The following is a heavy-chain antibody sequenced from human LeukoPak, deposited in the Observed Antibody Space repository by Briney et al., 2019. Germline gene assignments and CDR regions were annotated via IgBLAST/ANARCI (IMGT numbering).Heavy chain of an antibody. CDR1: GGSLSGYY. V-gene: IGHV4-4*08. Sequence: SETPSLTCAVSGGSLSGYYWNWIRQPPRKGLEWIGYVNAVGSTKYNPSLSSRLTISVDKSKNQFSLKLNSVTAADSAVYFCARRVPAASGGGFDYWGQGTLVAVSS. J-gene: IGHJ4*02. D-gene: IGHD2-2*01. CDR2: VNAVGST. CDR3: ARRVPAASGGGFDY.